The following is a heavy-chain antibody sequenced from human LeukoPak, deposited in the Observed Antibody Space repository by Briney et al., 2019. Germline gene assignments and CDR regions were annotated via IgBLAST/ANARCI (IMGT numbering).Heavy chain of an antibody. CDR1: GFTFGDYA. J-gene: IGHJ6*02. V-gene: IGHV3-49*04. Sequence: GRSLRLSCTASGFTFGDYAMSWVRQAPGKGLEWVGFIRSKAYGGTTEYAASVKGRFTISRDDSKGIAYLQMNSLKTEDTAVYYCTRDRYDSPYYYYGMDVWGQGTTVTVSS. CDR2: IRSKAYGGTT. D-gene: IGHD3-22*01. CDR3: TRDRYDSPYYYYGMDV.